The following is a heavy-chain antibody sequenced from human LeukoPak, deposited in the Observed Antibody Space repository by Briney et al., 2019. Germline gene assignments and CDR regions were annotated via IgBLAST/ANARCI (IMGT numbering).Heavy chain of an antibody. CDR2: IKLDGSEK. D-gene: IGHD2-8*02. J-gene: IGHJ4*02. Sequence: GGSLRLSCAASGFTFSSYWMTWVRHAPGKGLEWVANIKLDGSEKYYVDSVKGRFTISRDNAQNSLYLQMNSLRAEDTAVYYCARVSVVSYYVDYWGQGSLVTVSS. V-gene: IGHV3-7*01. CDR3: ARVSVVSYYVDY. CDR1: GFTFSSYW.